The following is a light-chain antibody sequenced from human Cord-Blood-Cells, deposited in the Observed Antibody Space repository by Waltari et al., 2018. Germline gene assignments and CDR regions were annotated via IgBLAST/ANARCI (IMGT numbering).Light chain of an antibody. Sequence: DIKMTQSPSSLSASVGDRVTITCQASQDISNYLNWYQQKQGNAPKLLISDASNWETGVPSSFSGSGSGTDFTFTISSLQPEDIATYYGQQYDKPPYTFGQGTKLEIK. V-gene: IGKV1-33*01. CDR3: QQYDKPPYT. CDR2: DAS. CDR1: QDISNY. J-gene: IGKJ2*01.